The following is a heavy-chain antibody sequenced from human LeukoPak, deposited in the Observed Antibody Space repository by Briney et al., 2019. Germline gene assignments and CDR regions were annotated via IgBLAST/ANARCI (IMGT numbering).Heavy chain of an antibody. CDR3: GRNRLGKALDI. V-gene: IGHV1-2*02. J-gene: IGHJ3*02. Sequence: GASVKVSCKASGYTFTDYFIHWVRQVPGQGLEWMGWIGPKSGDTSYSQKFQGRVTVTRDTSISTAYMDLSGLRFDDTAVYYCGRNRLGKALDIWGQGTMVTVSS. D-gene: IGHD7-27*01. CDR2: IGPKSGDT. CDR1: GYTFTDYF.